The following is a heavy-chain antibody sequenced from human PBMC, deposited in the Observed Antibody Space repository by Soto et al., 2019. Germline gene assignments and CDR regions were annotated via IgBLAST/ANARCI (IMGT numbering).Heavy chain of an antibody. CDR1: GGTFSSYA. CDR3: ASPNYYDSSGYLIHDAFDI. D-gene: IGHD3-22*01. J-gene: IGHJ3*02. Sequence: VQLVQSGAEVKKPGSSVKVSCKASGGTFSSYAISWVRQAPGQGLEWMGGIIPIFGTANYAQKFQGRVTITADESTSTAYMELSSLRSEDTAVYYCASPNYYDSSGYLIHDAFDIWGQGTMVTVSS. CDR2: IIPIFGTA. V-gene: IGHV1-69*01.